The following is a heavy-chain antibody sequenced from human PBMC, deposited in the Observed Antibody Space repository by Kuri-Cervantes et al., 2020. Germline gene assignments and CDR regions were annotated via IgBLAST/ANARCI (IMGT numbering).Heavy chain of an antibody. V-gene: IGHV3-15*01. Sequence: GESLKISCAASGFTFSNAWMSWVRQAPGKGLEWVGRIKSKTDGGTTDYAAPVKGRFTISRDNAKNSLYLQMNSLRAEDTAVYYCARDLSLRAADDPLIFYYYGMDVWGQGTTVTVSS. CDR3: ARDLSLRAADDPLIFYYYGMDV. CDR2: IKSKTDGGTT. J-gene: IGHJ6*02. D-gene: IGHD6-25*01. CDR1: GFTFSNAW.